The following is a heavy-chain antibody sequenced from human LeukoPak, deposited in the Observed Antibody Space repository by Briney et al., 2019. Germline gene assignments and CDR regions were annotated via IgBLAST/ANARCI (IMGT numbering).Heavy chain of an antibody. CDR1: GFIFSSYS. CDR3: AKRVVPAAMEGAFDI. V-gene: IGHV3-23*01. CDR2: FTSRSRSI. J-gene: IGHJ3*02. Sequence: GGSLRLSCAASGFIFSSYSMTWVRQAPGKGLEWVASFTSRSRSIYYAASVKGRFTISRDNSKNTLYLQMNSLRAEDTAVYYCAKRVVPAAMEGAFDIWGQGTMVTVSS. D-gene: IGHD2-2*01.